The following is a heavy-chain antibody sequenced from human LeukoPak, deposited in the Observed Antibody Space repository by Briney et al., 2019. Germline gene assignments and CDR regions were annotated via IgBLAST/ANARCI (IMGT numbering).Heavy chain of an antibody. J-gene: IGHJ6*02. CDR3: ARDPLTSVAGDYYYYGMDV. V-gene: IGHV3-30-3*01. CDR1: GFTFSSYA. D-gene: IGHD6-19*01. CDR2: ISYDGSNK. Sequence: GGSLRLSCAASGFTFSSYAMHWVRQAPGKGLEWVAVISYDGSNKYYADSVKGRFTISRDNSKNTLYLQMNSLRAEDTAVYYCARDPLTSVAGDYYYYGMDVWGQGTTVTVSS.